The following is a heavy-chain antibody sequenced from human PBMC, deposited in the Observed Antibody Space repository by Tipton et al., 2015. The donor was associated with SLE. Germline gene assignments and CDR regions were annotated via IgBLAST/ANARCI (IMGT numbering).Heavy chain of an antibody. Sequence: QLEKYGPEVKKPGSSVKVSCKASGGTFSNFAISWVRQAPGQGLEWMGEIIPIFGTPNSAQKFQGRVTITADEVTSTAYMELSSLRPEDTAVYYCARRRWLQLDWYFDLWGRGILVTVSS. V-gene: IGHV1-69*01. D-gene: IGHD5-24*01. J-gene: IGHJ2*01. CDR3: ARRRWLQLDWYFDL. CDR1: GGTFSNFA. CDR2: IIPIFGTP.